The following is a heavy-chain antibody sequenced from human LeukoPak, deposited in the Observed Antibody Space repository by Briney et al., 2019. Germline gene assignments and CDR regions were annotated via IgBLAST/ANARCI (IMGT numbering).Heavy chain of an antibody. Sequence: SETLSLTCTVSGGSISRYYWSWIRRPPGKGLEWIGYIDDSGNTNYNPSLKSQVSISVDRSKNQLSLKLSFVTAADTAVYYCARSDYHGSGSHTVFDAFDIWGQGTRVTVSS. CDR3: ARSDYHGSGSHTVFDAFDI. V-gene: IGHV4-59*01. CDR2: IDDSGNT. D-gene: IGHD3-10*01. J-gene: IGHJ3*02. CDR1: GGSISRYY.